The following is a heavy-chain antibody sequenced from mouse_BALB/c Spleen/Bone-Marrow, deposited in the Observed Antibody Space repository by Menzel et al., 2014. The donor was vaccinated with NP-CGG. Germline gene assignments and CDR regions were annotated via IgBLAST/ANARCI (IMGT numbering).Heavy chain of an antibody. D-gene: IGHD1-1*01. V-gene: IGHV14-3*02. Sequence: EVQRVESGAELVKPGASVKLSCTASGFNIKDPYMHWVKQRPEQGLEWIGRIDPANGNTKYDPKLQGKATITADTSSNTAYLQLSSLTSEDTAVYYCAPYYYGRWFTYWGQGTLVTVSA. CDR1: GFNIKDPY. J-gene: IGHJ3*01. CDR2: IDPANGNT. CDR3: APYYYGRWFTY.